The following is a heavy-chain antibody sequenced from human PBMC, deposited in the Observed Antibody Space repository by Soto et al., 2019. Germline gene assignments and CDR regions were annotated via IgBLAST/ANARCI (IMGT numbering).Heavy chain of an antibody. V-gene: IGHV5-10-1*01. CDR3: ARHRGYYDERWRCLDY. CDR2: IDPTDSYT. D-gene: IGHD3-22*01. CDR1: GDTFSSFTNYW. Sequence: PGESLKISCQGSGDTFSSFTNYWISWVRQMPGKGLEWMGRIDPTDSYTHYSPSFQGHVSISVDKSISTAYLHWSSLKASDSAIYYCARHRGYYDERWRCLDYWGQGTLVTVSS. J-gene: IGHJ4*02.